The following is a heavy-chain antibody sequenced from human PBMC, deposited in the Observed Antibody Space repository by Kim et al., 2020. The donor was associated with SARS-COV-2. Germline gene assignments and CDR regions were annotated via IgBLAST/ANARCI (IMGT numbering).Heavy chain of an antibody. CDR3: ARERVLLWFGELRGYGMDV. D-gene: IGHD3-10*01. CDR1: GFTFSSYS. Sequence: GGSLRLSCAASGFTFSSYSMNWVRQAPGKGLEWVSSISSSSSYIYYADSVKGRFTISRDNAKNSLYLQMNSLRAEDTAVYYCARERVLLWFGELRGYGMDVWGQGTTVTVSS. CDR2: ISSSSSYI. J-gene: IGHJ6*02. V-gene: IGHV3-21*04.